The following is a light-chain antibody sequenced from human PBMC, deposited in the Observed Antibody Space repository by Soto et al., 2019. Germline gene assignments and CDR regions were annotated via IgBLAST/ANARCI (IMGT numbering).Light chain of an antibody. CDR2: NND. J-gene: IGLJ3*02. V-gene: IGLV1-47*02. CDR3: ATWDDSQTAYGV. Sequence: QSVLTQPPSASGTPGQRISISCSGSSSNIGNNDAYWYHHLPGTTPSILLYNNDQRPSGVPARFSASKSCTSASLAISGRRSEDEADYFCATWDDSQTAYGVFGGGTKLTVL. CDR1: SSNIGNND.